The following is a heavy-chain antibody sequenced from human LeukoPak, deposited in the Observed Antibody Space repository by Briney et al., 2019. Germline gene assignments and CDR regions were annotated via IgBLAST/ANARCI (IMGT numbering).Heavy chain of an antibody. J-gene: IGHJ3*02. V-gene: IGHV4-59*01. D-gene: IGHD3-3*01. CDR3: ARDRNYDFWSGYYQVAFDI. CDR1: GGSISSYY. CDR2: IYYSGST. Sequence: SSETLSLTCTVSGGSISSYYWSWIRQPPGKGLEWIGYIYYSGSTNYNPSLKSRVTISVDTSKNQFSLKLSSVTAADTAVYYCARDRNYDFWSGYYQVAFDIWGQGTMVTVSS.